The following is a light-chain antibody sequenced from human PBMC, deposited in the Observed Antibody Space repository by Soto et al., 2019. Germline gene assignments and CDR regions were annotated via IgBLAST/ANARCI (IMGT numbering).Light chain of an antibody. CDR2: GAS. CDR1: QSVSSN. J-gene: IGKJ1*01. CDR3: QQYGSSPRT. Sequence: EIVMTQSPATLSVSPVEIATLSCRASQSVSSNLAWYQQKPGQAPRLLIYGASKRATGIPDRFSGSGSGTDFTLTISSLEPEDFAVYCCQQYGSSPRTFGQGTKVDIK. V-gene: IGKV3-20*01.